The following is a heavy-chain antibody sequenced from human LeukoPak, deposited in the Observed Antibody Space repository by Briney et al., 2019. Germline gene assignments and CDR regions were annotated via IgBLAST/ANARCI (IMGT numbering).Heavy chain of an antibody. D-gene: IGHD6-13*01. Sequence: GGSLRLSCAASGFTFSSYSMNWVRQAPGKGLEWVSSISSSSSYIYYADSVKGRFTISRDNAKNSLYLQMNSLRAEDTAVYYCARGMAHMRQQLDPTDNWFDPWGQGTLVTVSS. V-gene: IGHV3-21*01. J-gene: IGHJ5*02. CDR1: GFTFSSYS. CDR3: ARGMAHMRQQLDPTDNWFDP. CDR2: ISSSSSYI.